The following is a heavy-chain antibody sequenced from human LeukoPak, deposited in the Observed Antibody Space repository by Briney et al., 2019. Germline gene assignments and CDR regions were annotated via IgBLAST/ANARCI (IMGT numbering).Heavy chain of an antibody. J-gene: IGHJ4*02. D-gene: IGHD4-17*01. V-gene: IGHV3-23*01. CDR2: ISGNGSKT. CDR1: GFTFSNAW. Sequence: GGSLRLSCAASGFTFSNAWMSWVRQPPGKGLEWVSGISGNGSKTFYTRSVRGRFTISRDNSRNTVFLHLDSLRAEDTALYYCARFGDYGEYWGQGTLVTVSS. CDR3: ARFGDYGEY.